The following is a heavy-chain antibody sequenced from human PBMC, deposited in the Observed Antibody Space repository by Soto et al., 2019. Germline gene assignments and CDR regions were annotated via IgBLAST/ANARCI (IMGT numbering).Heavy chain of an antibody. V-gene: IGHV1-18*01. CDR1: GYIFTSYG. J-gene: IGHJ6*02. Sequence: QVQLVQSGAEVKKPGASVKVACKASGYIFTSYGISWVRQATGQGLEWMGWISAYNGNTNYAQKLQGRFTMTTDTSTSTAYTELRSLRSDDTAVYYCARDRQQLVHYYVMDVWGQGTTVTVSS. CDR2: ISAYNGNT. CDR3: ARDRQQLVHYYVMDV. D-gene: IGHD6-13*01.